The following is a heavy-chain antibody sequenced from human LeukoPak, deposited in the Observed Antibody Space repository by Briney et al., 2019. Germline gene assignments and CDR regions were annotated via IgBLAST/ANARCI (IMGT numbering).Heavy chain of an antibody. CDR2: IDWDDDK. CDR1: GFSLSTSGMR. V-gene: IGHV2-70*04. D-gene: IGHD5-12*01. J-gene: IGHJ4*02. CDR3: ARMIIVAGYCDY. Sequence: SGPALVKPTQTLTLTCTFSGFSLSTSGMRVSWIRQPPGKALEWLARIDWDDDKFYSTSLKTRLTISKDTSKNQVVLTMTNMVPVDTATYYCARMIIVAGYCDYWGQGTLVTVSS.